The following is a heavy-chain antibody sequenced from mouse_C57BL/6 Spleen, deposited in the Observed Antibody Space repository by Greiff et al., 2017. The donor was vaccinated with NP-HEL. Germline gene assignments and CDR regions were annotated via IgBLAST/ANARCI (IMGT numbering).Heavy chain of an antibody. D-gene: IGHD1-1*01. J-gene: IGHJ2*01. CDR2: IHPNSGST. Sequence: QVQLQQPGAELVKPGASVKLSCKASGYTFTSYWMHWVKQRPGQGLEWIGMIHPNSGSTNYNEKFKSKATLTVDKSSSTAYMQLSSLTSEDSAVYYCAREDYYGSSYGDYFDYWGQGTTLTVSS. CDR1: GYTFTSYW. CDR3: AREDYYGSSYGDYFDY. V-gene: IGHV1-64*01.